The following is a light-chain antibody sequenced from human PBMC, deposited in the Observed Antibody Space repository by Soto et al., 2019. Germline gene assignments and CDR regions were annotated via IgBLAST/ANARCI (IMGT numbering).Light chain of an antibody. CDR1: QSIARW. V-gene: IGKV1-5*01. Sequence: DIQMTQSPSTLSASVGDRVTITCRASQSIARWVAWCQQKPGKAPKLLIYDASNLESGVPSRFSGSGSGTEFTLTIISLQPDDFATYYCQQYNSYWTFGPGTKVHIK. CDR2: DAS. CDR3: QQYNSYWT. J-gene: IGKJ1*01.